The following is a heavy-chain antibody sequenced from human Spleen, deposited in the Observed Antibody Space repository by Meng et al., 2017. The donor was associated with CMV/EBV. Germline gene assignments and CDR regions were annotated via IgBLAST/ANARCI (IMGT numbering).Heavy chain of an antibody. CDR3: ARSYSSGYYLADAFDY. D-gene: IGHD3-22*01. CDR2: IYYSGST. Sequence: QGQLPEAGPGLGKPSETLSPPCTGSGGSIRSYYWSWIRQPAGKGLEWIGYIYYSGSTYYNPSLKSRVTISVDTSKNQFSLKLSSVTAADTAVYYCARSYSSGYYLADAFDYWGQGTLVTVSS. CDR1: GGSIRSYY. J-gene: IGHJ4*02. V-gene: IGHV4-59*06.